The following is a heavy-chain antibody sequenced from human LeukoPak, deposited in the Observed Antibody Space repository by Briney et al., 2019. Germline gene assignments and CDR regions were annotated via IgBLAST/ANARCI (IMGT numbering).Heavy chain of an antibody. CDR3: ARDGYNWGDWFDP. D-gene: IGHD5-24*01. Sequence: GASVKVSCKASGYTFTSYDINWVRQATGQGLEWMGWMNPNSGNTGYAQKFQGRVTITRNTSISTAYMELSRLRSDDTAVYYCARDGYNWGDWFDPWGQGTLVTVSS. J-gene: IGHJ5*02. V-gene: IGHV1-8*03. CDR1: GYTFTSYD. CDR2: MNPNSGNT.